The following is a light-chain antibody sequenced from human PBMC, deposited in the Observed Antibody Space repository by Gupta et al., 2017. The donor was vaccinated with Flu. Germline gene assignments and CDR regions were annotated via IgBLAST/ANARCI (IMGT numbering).Light chain of an antibody. J-gene: IGKJ2*02. CDR2: WAS. Sequence: DIVMTQSPDSLPVSLGERATINCKSSQSVFSSSNSKNYLAWYQQKPGQPPRLLIYWASSRESGVPDRFSGRGSGTDFTLTISGLQAEDVAVYYCQQDDSTPGTFGQGTKMDI. CDR3: QQDDSTPGT. CDR1: QSVFSSSNSKNY. V-gene: IGKV4-1*01.